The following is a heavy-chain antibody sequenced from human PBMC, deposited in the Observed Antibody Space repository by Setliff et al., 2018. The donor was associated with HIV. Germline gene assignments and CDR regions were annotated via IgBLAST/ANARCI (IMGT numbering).Heavy chain of an antibody. Sequence: KSGGSLRLSCAASGFNFNEAWMTWVRQAPGKGLEWLGLIEDGGTTHYAARVKGRFIISKDDSKNTVYLQMNSLKIEDAGVYFCTRHNTGWYPEYFQHWGQGTLVTVSS. CDR2: IEDGGTT. V-gene: IGHV3-15*04. D-gene: IGHD2-15*01. CDR1: GFNFNEAW. J-gene: IGHJ1*01. CDR3: TRHNTGWYPEYFQH.